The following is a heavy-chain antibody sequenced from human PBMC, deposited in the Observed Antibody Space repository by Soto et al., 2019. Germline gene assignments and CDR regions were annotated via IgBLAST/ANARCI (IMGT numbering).Heavy chain of an antibody. CDR2: INPNSGGT. J-gene: IGHJ5*02. V-gene: IGHV1-2*02. D-gene: IGHD3-10*01. CDR1: GYTFTGYY. Sequence: ASVKVSCKASGYTFTGYYMHWVRQAPGQGLEWMGWINPNSGGTNYAQKFQGRVTMTRDTSISTAYMELSRLRSDDTAVYYCASDRRLIWCGELSDPWGPGTRVTVSS. CDR3: ASDRRLIWCGELSDP.